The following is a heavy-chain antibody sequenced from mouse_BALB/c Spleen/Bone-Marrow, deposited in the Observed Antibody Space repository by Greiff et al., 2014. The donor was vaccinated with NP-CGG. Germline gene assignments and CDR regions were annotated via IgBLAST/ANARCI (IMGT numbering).Heavy chain of an antibody. CDR1: GFTFGSYG. CDR3: ARVWYFDY. Sequence: EVQLQQSGGGLVQPGGSLKLSCAASGFTFGSYGMSWVRQTPDKRLELVATINSNGGSTYYPDSVKGRFTISRDNAKNTLYLQMSSLKSEDTAMYYCARVWYFDYWGQGTSLTVSS. CDR2: INSNGGST. V-gene: IGHV5-6-3*01. J-gene: IGHJ2*03.